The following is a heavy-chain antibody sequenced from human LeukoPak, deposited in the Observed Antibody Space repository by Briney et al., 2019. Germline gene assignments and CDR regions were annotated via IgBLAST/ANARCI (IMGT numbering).Heavy chain of an antibody. J-gene: IGHJ4*02. CDR2: IYLGGTT. Sequence: PSQTLSLTCAVSGGSISSGSSAWSWIRQPPGKGLEWIGYIYLGGTTYRNPSLKSRVTISLDRSKHQFSLNLKSVTAADTAVYFCARAVYYYDSSGYYYGVYFDYWGQGTLVTVSS. V-gene: IGHV4-30-2*01. D-gene: IGHD3-22*01. CDR1: GGSISSGSSA. CDR3: ARAVYYYDSSGYYYGVYFDY.